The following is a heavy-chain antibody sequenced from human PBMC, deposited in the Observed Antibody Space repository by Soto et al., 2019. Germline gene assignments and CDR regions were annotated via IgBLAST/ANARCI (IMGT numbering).Heavy chain of an antibody. D-gene: IGHD1-26*01. J-gene: IGHJ3*02. CDR3: ARDRSGSHEIDDSLDI. Sequence: QVQLVESWGGVVQPGRSLRLSCAASRFSFSTYAIHWVRQAPGKGLEWVAGISYDGGNEYYADSVKGRFTISRDNSKSTLYLKMNSLGPGDTAVYYCARDRSGSHEIDDSLDIWGRGTMVTVSS. V-gene: IGHV3-30-3*01. CDR1: RFSFSTYA. CDR2: ISYDGGNE.